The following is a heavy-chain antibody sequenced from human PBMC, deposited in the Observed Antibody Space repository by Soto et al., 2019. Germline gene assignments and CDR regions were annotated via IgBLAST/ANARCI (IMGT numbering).Heavy chain of an antibody. D-gene: IGHD6-13*01. V-gene: IGHV3-30*18. CDR2: ISYDGSDK. CDR3: AKDIIGAGDYGMDV. J-gene: IGHJ6*02. CDR1: GFTFSSYG. Sequence: PGGSLRLSCAPSGFTFSSYGMHWVRQAPGKGLEWVAVISYDGSDKYYADSVKGRFTISRDNSKNTLYLQMNSLGSEDTAIYHCAKDIIGAGDYGMDVWGQGATVTVSS.